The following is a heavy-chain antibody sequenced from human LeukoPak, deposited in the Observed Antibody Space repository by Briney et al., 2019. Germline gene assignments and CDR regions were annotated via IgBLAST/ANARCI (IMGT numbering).Heavy chain of an antibody. CDR1: GFTFSGYT. D-gene: IGHD3-22*01. CDR3: ARAMMVVTNLWGVYDY. CDR2: MSGSGGTT. V-gene: IGHV3-23*01. Sequence: GESLRLSCAASGFTFSGYTMNWVRQGPGKGLEWVSGMSGSGGTTYYADSVKGRFTISRDNSKNTLYLQMNSLRAEDTAVYYCARAMMVVTNLWGVYDYWGQGTPVTVSS. J-gene: IGHJ4*02.